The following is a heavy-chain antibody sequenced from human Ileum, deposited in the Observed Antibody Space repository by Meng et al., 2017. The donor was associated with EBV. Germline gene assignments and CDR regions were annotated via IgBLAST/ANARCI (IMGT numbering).Heavy chain of an antibody. CDR2: INPGIGSA. CDR3: AREEGGRFDS. CDR1: GYKFDDYT. V-gene: IGHV1-3*01. D-gene: IGHD2-15*01. J-gene: IGHJ4*02. Sequence: QVQRVESAAYIRKPGASAHISCNAFGYKFDDYTIQWLRQAPGQRLEWLGWINPGIGSAYDSKTISGRLTITMDTSASTVYMRLTSLTSEDTAVYYCAREEGGRFDSWGQGTLVTVSS.